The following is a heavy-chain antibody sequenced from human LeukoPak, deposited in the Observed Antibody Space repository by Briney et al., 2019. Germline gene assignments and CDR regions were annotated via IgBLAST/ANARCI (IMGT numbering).Heavy chain of an antibody. CDR3: ARDLYRIVVVPHYFDY. CDR1: GFTFSSYW. J-gene: IGHJ4*02. D-gene: IGHD3-22*01. V-gene: IGHV3-7*01. Sequence: GGSLRLSCAASGFTFSSYWMSWVCQAPGKGLEWVANIKKDGSEKCYVDSVKGRFTISRDNAKNSLYLQMNSLRAEDTAVYYCARDLYRIVVVPHYFDYWGQGTLVTVSS. CDR2: IKKDGSEK.